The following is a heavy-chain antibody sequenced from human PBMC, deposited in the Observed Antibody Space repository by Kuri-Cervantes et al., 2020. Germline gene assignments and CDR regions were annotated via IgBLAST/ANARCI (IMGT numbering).Heavy chain of an antibody. CDR1: GGSISSSNW. D-gene: IGHD5-18*01. CDR3: ARHRGVDTAMVTSYFDY. J-gene: IGHJ4*02. V-gene: IGHV4-4*02. Sequence: SETLSLTFAVSGGSISSSNWWSWVRQPPGKGLEWIGEIYHSGSTNYNPSLKSRVTISVDKSKNQFSLKLSSVTAADTAVYYCARHRGVDTAMVTSYFDYWGQGTLVTVSS. CDR2: IYHSGST.